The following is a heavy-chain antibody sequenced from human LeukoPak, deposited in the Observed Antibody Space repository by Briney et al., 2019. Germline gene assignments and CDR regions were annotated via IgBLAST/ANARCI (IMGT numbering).Heavy chain of an antibody. D-gene: IGHD6-19*01. CDR1: GFTFSSYS. V-gene: IGHV3-21*01. CDR2: ISSSSSYI. CDR3: ARVMAAGTYTFDY. J-gene: IGHJ4*02. Sequence: GGSLRLSCVASGFTFSSYSMNWVRQAPGKGLEWVSSISSSSSYIYYADSVKGRFTISRDNAKNSLYLQMNSLRAEDTAVYYCARVMAAGTYTFDYWGQGTLVTVSS.